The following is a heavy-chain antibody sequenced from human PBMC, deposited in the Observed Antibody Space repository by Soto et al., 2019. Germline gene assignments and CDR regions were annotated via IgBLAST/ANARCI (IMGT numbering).Heavy chain of an antibody. Sequence: PGGSLRLSCAASGFTFRSFTMNWVRQAPGKGLKWVSTISSNSAYIYYTDAVRGRFTISRDNAKSSLHLQMNSLRAEDTAVYYCTRDASRDSSARGWFDPWGPGTLVTVCS. V-gene: IGHV3-21*01. CDR2: ISSNSAYI. CDR3: TRDASRDSSARGWFDP. CDR1: GFTFRSFT. J-gene: IGHJ5*02. D-gene: IGHD6-13*01.